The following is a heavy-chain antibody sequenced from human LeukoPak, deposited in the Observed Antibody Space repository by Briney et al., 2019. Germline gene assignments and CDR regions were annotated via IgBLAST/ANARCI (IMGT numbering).Heavy chain of an antibody. V-gene: IGHV1-18*01. CDR1: GYTFTSYG. J-gene: IGHJ4*02. CDR2: ISAYNGNT. Sequence: ASVKVSCKASGYTFTSYGISWVRQAPGQGLEWMGWISAYNGNTNYAQKLQGRVTMTTDTSTSTAYMELRSLRSDDTAVYYCARDNSVYDYGDYGTADYWGQGTLGTVSS. CDR3: ARDNSVYDYGDYGTADY. D-gene: IGHD4-17*01.